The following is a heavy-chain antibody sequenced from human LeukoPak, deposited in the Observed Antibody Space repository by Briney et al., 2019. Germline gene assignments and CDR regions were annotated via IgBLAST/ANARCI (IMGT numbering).Heavy chain of an antibody. CDR3: AKAPHRVQLWHYFDY. V-gene: IGHV3-53*05. D-gene: IGHD5-18*01. CDR2: IYGGGST. J-gene: IGHJ4*02. CDR1: RFPVSNNY. Sequence: GGSLRLSCAASRFPVSNNYMSWVRQAPGKGLEWVSIIYGGGSTYYADSVKGRFTISRDNSKNSLYLQMNSLRTEDTALYYCAKAPHRVQLWHYFDYWGQGTLVTVSS.